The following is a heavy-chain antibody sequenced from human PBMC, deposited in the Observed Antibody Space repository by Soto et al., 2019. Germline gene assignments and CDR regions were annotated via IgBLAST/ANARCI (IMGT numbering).Heavy chain of an antibody. J-gene: IGHJ4*02. Sequence: EVQLLESGGGLVQPGGSLRLSCAASGFTFSSYAMSWVRQAPGKGLEWVSAISGSGGRTYYADSVKGRFTISRDNSKDTQYPLMNSLRGEDTAVYYCAKISEDLSVVRGVYHYWGQGTLVTVSS. CDR2: ISGSGGRT. V-gene: IGHV3-23*01. CDR3: AKISEDLSVVRGVYHY. D-gene: IGHD3-10*01. CDR1: GFTFSSYA.